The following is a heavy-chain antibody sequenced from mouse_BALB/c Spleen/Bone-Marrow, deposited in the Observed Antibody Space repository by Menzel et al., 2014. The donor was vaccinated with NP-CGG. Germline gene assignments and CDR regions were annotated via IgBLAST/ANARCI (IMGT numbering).Heavy chain of an antibody. V-gene: IGHV4-1*02. CDR1: GFDFRRYW. CDR2: INPDSSTI. D-gene: IGHD1-1*01. J-gene: IGHJ3*01. Sequence: EVKAVESGGGLVQPGGSLKLSCAASGFDFRRYWLTWVRQAPGKGLEWIGEINPDSSTINYTPSLKYKFIISRDNAKNTLYLQISKVKSEDTALYYYAKNYYCLYLAYWGQGTLVTIS. CDR3: AKNYYCLYLAY.